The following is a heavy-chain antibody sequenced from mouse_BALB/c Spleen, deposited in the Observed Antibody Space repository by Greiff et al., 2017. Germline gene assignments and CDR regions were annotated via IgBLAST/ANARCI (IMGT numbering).Heavy chain of an antibody. CDR3: ARLAYYDAMDY. CDR2: INPSSGYT. CDR1: GYTFTSYT. V-gene: IGHV1-4*01. Sequence: QVQVQQSGAELVRPGASVKMSCKASGYTFTSYTMYWVKQRPGQGLEWIGYINPSSGYTNYNQKFKDKATLTADKSSSTAYMQLSSLTSVDSAVYYCARLAYYDAMDYWGQGTSVTVSS. J-gene: IGHJ4*01.